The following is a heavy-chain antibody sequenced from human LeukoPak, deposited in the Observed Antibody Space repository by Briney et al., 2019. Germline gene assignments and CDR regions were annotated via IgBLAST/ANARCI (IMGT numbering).Heavy chain of an antibody. CDR3: ARTLRGYSYGLGFDY. CDR1: GGSISSSSYY. CDR2: IYYSGST. J-gene: IGHJ4*02. D-gene: IGHD5-18*01. V-gene: IGHV4-39*07. Sequence: PSETLSLTCTVSGGSISSSSYYWGWIRQPPGKGLEWIGSIYYSGSTYYNPSLKSRVTISVDTSKNQFSLKLSSVTAADTAGYYCARTLRGYSYGLGFDYWGQGTLVTVSS.